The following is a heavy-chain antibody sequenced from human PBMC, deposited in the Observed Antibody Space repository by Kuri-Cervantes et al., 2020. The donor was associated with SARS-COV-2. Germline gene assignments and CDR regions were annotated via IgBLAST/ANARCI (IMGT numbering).Heavy chain of an antibody. J-gene: IGHJ4*02. CDR2: TYYRSKWYH. V-gene: IGHV6-1*01. Sequence: SETLSLTCAISGDSVSSNSAGWNWIRQSPSRGLEWLGRTYYRSKWYHDYAVSVKSRIIINPYTSKNQFSLQLSSVTPEDTAVYYCARVTTGTLDYWGQGTLVTVSS. CDR3: ARVTTGTLDY. D-gene: IGHD1-1*01. CDR1: GDSVSSNSAG.